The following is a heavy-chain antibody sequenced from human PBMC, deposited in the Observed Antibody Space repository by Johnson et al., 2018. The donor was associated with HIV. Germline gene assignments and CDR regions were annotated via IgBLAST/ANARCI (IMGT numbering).Heavy chain of an antibody. CDR1: GFTFSTYA. D-gene: IGHD2-21*01. CDR2: ISGSGGST. CDR3: AKDCVGVWWSRAFDI. Sequence: QVQLVESGGGLVQPGGSLRLSCAASGFTFSTYAIHWVRQAPGKGLEYVSAISGSGGSTYYADSVKGRFTISRDTSKNTLYLQMNSLRAEDTAVYYCAKDCVGVWWSRAFDIWGQGTMVTVSS. J-gene: IGHJ3*02. V-gene: IGHV3-64*04.